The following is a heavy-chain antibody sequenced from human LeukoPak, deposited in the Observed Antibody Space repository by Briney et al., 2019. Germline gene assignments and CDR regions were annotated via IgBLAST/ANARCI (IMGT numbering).Heavy chain of an antibody. CDR2: INPSGGST. V-gene: IGHV1-46*01. CDR3: ARQAYCGGDCYSLAFDI. CDR1: GYTFTGYY. J-gene: IGHJ3*02. D-gene: IGHD2-21*02. Sequence: GASVKVSCKASGYTFTGYYMHWVRQAPGQGLEWMGIINPSGGSTSYAQKFQGRVTMTRDTSTSTVYMELSSLRSEDTAVYYCARQAYCGGDCYSLAFDIWGQGTMVTVSS.